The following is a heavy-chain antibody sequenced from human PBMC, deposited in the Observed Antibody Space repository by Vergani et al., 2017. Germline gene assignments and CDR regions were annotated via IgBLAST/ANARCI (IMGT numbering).Heavy chain of an antibody. D-gene: IGHD1-1*01. CDR2: ISGSGGST. Sequence: EVQLLQSEGAVVQPGGSLRLSCAASGFTFSSYAMSWVRQAPGKGLEWVSAISGSGGSTYYADSVKGRFTISRDNSKNTLYLQMNSLRTEDTAVYYCAKYRYNWNDGGDFDYWGQGTLVTVSS. J-gene: IGHJ4*02. CDR3: AKYRYNWNDGGDFDY. CDR1: GFTFSSYA. V-gene: IGHV3-23*01.